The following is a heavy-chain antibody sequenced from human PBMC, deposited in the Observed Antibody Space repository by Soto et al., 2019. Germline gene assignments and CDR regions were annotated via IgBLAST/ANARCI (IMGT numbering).Heavy chain of an antibody. D-gene: IGHD3-22*01. Sequence: QVQLVQSGAEVKKPGSSVKVSCKASGGTFSSYTISWVRQAPGQGLEWMGRIIPILGIANYAQKFQGRVTITADKSTSTAYMELSSLRSEDTAVYYCARAHWDYYDSRGPDYWGQGTLVTVSS. V-gene: IGHV1-69*02. CDR1: GGTFSSYT. J-gene: IGHJ4*02. CDR3: ARAHWDYYDSRGPDY. CDR2: IIPILGIA.